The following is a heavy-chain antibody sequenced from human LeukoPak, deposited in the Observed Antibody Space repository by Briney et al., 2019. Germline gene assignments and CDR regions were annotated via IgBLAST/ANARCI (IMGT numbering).Heavy chain of an antibody. Sequence: PSETLSLTCTVSGGSISSYYWSWLRQPPGKGLEWIGYIYYSGSTNYNPSLKSRVTISVDTSKNQFSLKLSSVTAADTAVYYCARERIHYGYGNYYYYYGMDVWGQGTTVTVSS. CDR1: GGSISSYY. V-gene: IGHV4-59*01. D-gene: IGHD5-18*01. CDR2: IYYSGST. CDR3: ARERIHYGYGNYYYYYGMDV. J-gene: IGHJ6*02.